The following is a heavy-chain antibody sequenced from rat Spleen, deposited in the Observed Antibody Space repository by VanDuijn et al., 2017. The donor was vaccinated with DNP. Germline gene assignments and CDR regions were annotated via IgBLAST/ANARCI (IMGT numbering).Heavy chain of an antibody. D-gene: IGHD1-4*01. CDR3: AGRPPPTRGPFDY. CDR1: GFTFSSFP. CDR2: ISTSGGST. V-gene: IGHV5-46*01. J-gene: IGHJ2*01. Sequence: EVQLVESGGGLVQPGRSMKLSCAASGFTFSSFPMAWVRQAPTKGLEWVATISTSGGSTYYRDSVKGRFTISRDNAKSTLYLQMDSLRSEDTATYYCAGRPPPTRGPFDYWGQGVTVTVSS.